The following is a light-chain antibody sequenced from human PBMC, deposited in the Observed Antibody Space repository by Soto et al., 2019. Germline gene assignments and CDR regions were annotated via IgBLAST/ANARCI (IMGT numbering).Light chain of an antibody. CDR2: AAS. Sequence: EGRGSSAWRASQGISTYLNWYQQKQGKDHKVMIYAASSLQSGVQSRFSGSGSETDFTLTIRSLQPEDFATYSCEERNSITWTLGQGTPVDIK. CDR3: EERNSITWT. CDR1: QGISTY. V-gene: IGKV1-39*01. J-gene: IGKJ1*01.